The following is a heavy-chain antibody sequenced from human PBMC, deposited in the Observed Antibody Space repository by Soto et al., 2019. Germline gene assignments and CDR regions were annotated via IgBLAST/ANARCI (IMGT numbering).Heavy chain of an antibody. Sequence: LSLTCAVSGGSISSGGYSWSWIRQPPGKGLEWIGYIYHSGSTYYNPSLKSRVTISVDRSKNQFSLKLSSVTAADTAVYYCARADGHYFDYWGQGTLVTVSS. J-gene: IGHJ4*02. V-gene: IGHV4-30-2*01. CDR1: GGSISSGGYS. CDR2: IYHSGST. CDR3: ARADGHYFDY.